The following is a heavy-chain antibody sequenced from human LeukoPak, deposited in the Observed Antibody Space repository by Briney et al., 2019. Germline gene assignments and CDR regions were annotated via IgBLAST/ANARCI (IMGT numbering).Heavy chain of an antibody. D-gene: IGHD2-2*01. Sequence: GESLKISCKGSGYSFTSYWIGWVRQMPGKGLEWMGIIYPGDSDTRYSPSFQGQVTVSADKSISTAYLQWSSLKASDTAMYYCASPQYCSSTSCPLEEWGQGTLVTVSS. CDR3: ASPQYCSSTSCPLEE. CDR1: GYSFTSYW. CDR2: IYPGDSDT. V-gene: IGHV5-51*01. J-gene: IGHJ4*02.